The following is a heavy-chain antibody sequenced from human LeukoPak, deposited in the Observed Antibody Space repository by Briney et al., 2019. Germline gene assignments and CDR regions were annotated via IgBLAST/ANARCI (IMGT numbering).Heavy chain of an antibody. CDR3: ARVRADDYGDYGPGDY. J-gene: IGHJ4*02. Sequence: GGSLRLSCAASGFTFSSYSMNWVRQAPGRGLEWVSSIRSSSSYIYYADSVKGRFTISRDNAKNSLYLQMNSLRAEDTAVCYCARVRADDYGDYGPGDYWGQGTLVTVSS. V-gene: IGHV3-21*01. CDR1: GFTFSSYS. D-gene: IGHD4-17*01. CDR2: IRSSSSYI.